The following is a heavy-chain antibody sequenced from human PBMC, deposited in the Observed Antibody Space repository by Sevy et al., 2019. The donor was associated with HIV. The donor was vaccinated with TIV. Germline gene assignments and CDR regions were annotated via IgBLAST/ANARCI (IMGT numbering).Heavy chain of an antibody. CDR2: IHSDDTT. CDR3: ARGKSGYGYALNY. J-gene: IGHJ4*02. Sequence: GGSLRLSCAASGFTVNSNYMTWVRQAPGKGLEGVSVIHSDDTTYHADSGKDRFTISRDNFKNPMYLHMSSLRAEDTAVYYCARGKSGYGYALNYWGQGTLVTVSS. V-gene: IGHV3-66*01. D-gene: IGHD5-18*01. CDR1: GFTVNSNY.